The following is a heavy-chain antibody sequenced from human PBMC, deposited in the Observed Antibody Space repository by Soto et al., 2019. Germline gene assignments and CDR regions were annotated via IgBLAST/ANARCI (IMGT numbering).Heavy chain of an antibody. D-gene: IGHD6-13*01. CDR1: GFTFGNYV. CDR2: ISGNVVST. Sequence: GGSVRLSCAASGFTFGNYVMNWVRQAPGKGLEWVSSISGNVVSTYYADSVKGRFTVSRDNSRNTLYLQMNSLRAEDTAVYYCERTSISFPGNYSGQGTMVTGSS. J-gene: IGHJ4*02. CDR3: ERTSISFPGNY. V-gene: IGHV3-23*01.